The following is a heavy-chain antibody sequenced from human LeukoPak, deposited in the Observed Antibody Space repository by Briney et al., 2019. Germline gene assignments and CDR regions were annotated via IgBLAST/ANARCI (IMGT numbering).Heavy chain of an antibody. CDR2: IGIGSGNT. CDR1: GFPFSEYS. CDR3: ARDHNYAFDN. J-gene: IGHJ4*02. V-gene: IGHV3-11*06. D-gene: IGHD1-1*01. Sequence: PGGSLRLSCAASGFPFSEYSMNWVRQAPGKGLEWISYIGIGSGNTKYADSVKGRFTVSGDNARNSLYLQMNSLRVEDTAVYYCARDHNYAFDNWGQGTLVTVSS.